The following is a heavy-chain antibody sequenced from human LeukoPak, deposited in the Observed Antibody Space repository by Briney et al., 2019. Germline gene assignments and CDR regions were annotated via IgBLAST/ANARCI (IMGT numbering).Heavy chain of an antibody. CDR2: IDPSDSYT. CDR1: CYSFTSYW. V-gene: IGHV5-10-1*01. J-gene: IGHJ4*02. CDR3: ARRPYSSGWSPLDY. D-gene: IGHD6-19*01. Sequence: GESLKISCKGSCYSFTSYWISWVRQMPGKGLEWMGRIDPSDSYTNYSPAFQGHVTISAYKSISTAYLQWSSLKDTDTAMYYCARRPYSSGWSPLDYWGQGTLVTVSS.